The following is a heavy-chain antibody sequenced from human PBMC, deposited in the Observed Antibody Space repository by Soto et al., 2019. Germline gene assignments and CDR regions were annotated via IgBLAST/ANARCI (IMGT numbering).Heavy chain of an antibody. CDR3: ARDLDFLDGTNDY. CDR2: ISSSGTTI. V-gene: IGHV3-48*01. Sequence: GGSLRLSCAASGFIFSAFDMNWVRQAPGKGLEWVSFISSSGTTIYYTNSVKGRFTISRDNAKNSLYLQMNSLRAEDTAVYYCARDLDFLDGTNDYWGQGTLVTVSS. J-gene: IGHJ4*02. D-gene: IGHD2-2*03. CDR1: GFIFSAFD.